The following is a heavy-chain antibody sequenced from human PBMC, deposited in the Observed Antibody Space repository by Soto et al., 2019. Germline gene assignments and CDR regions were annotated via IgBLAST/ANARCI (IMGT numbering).Heavy chain of an antibody. V-gene: IGHV4-59*08. CDR1: GASISGYY. CDR3: ARHISKSLGDIDI. CDR2: IFYSGSA. Sequence: QVQLQESGPGLVKPSETLSLTCTVSGASISGYYWAWIRQPPGKGLEYIGYIFYSGSANYNPSLKSRVTGLVETSKSQFSLKLSSVTAADTAVYYCARHISKSLGDIDIWGQGTMVTV. D-gene: IGHD2-2*01. J-gene: IGHJ3*02.